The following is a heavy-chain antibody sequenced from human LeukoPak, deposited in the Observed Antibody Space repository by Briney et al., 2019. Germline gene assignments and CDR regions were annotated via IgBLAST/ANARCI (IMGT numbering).Heavy chain of an antibody. D-gene: IGHD3-3*01. CDR3: ARGQRAHVEWSYYMDV. CDR2: ISSSGSTI. CDR1: GFSFSSYE. V-gene: IGHV3-48*03. J-gene: IGHJ6*03. Sequence: GGSLRLSCAASGFSFSSYEMNWVRQAPGKGLEWISFISSSGSTIYYADSVKGRFTVSRDNSKNTLYLQMNSLRGEDTAVYYCARGQRAHVEWSYYMDVWGKGTTVTVSS.